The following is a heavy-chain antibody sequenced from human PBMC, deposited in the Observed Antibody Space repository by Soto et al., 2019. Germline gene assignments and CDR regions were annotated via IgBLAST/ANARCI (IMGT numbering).Heavy chain of an antibody. D-gene: IGHD6-19*01. CDR3: ARDSSVAANKFDY. J-gene: IGHJ4*02. CDR1: CYTFSSYG. V-gene: IGHV1-18*01. CDR2: ISAYNGNT. Sequence: SVEVCWKASCYTFSSYGISWVRQAPGQGLEWMGWISAYNGNTNYAQKLQGRVTMTTDTSTSTAYMELRSLRSDDTAVYYCARDSSVAANKFDYWGQGTLVTVSS.